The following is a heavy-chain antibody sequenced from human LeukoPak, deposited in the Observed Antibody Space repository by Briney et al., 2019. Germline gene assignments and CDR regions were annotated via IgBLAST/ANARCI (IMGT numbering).Heavy chain of an antibody. Sequence: SETLSLTCTLSIGSISSYYWSWIRQPPGKGLEWVGYNYYSGSTNYNPPLKSRITLSVDKSKNQISPKQSPVTAPENAVFFFVRALGRGWYWFDSWGQGTLVTVSS. CDR1: IGSISSYY. D-gene: IGHD6-19*01. J-gene: IGHJ5*01. CDR2: NYYSGST. V-gene: IGHV4-59*01. CDR3: VRALGRGWYWFDS.